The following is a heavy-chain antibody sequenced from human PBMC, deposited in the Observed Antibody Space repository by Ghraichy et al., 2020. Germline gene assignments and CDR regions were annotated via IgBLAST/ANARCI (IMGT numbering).Heavy chain of an antibody. CDR2: ISAYNGNT. D-gene: IGHD6-19*01. CDR3: ARAVAGPYYFDY. J-gene: IGHJ4*02. Sequence: ASVKVSCKASGYTFTIYGISWVRQAPGHGLEWMGWISAYNGNTNYAQKLQGRVTMTTDTSTSTAYMELRSLRSDDTAVYYCARAVAGPYYFDYWAQGTLVTVSS. CDR1: GYTFTIYG. V-gene: IGHV1-18*01.